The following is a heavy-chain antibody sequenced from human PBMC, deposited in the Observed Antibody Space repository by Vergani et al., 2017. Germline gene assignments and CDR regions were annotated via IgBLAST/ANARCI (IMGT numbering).Heavy chain of an antibody. Sequence: QAQLVQSGAEVKKPGASVRVSCKASRYPFSRYGISWVRQAPGQGLEWMGWISAYSGETRYARSLQGRVTMTTDASTNTAYMSLRSLRSHDTAIYYFSRCCFYTSRNDFKFYGLGVWGQGTTVTVTS. CDR3: SRCCFYTSRNDFKFYGLGV. V-gene: IGHV1-18*01. CDR1: RYPFSRYG. J-gene: IGHJ6*02. D-gene: IGHD3/OR15-3a*01. CDR2: ISAYSGET.